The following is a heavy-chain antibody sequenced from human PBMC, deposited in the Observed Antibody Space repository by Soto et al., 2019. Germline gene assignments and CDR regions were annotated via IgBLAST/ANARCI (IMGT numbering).Heavy chain of an antibody. CDR1: GGPIYNSY. CDR3: AAANSGDYLYFDY. Sequence: SETLSLTCTVSGGPIYNSYWSWIRQPPGKGLECIGDIHHSGTTNYNPSLKSRVTISVDTAKSQFSLRLNSVTAADTAVYYCAAANSGDYLYFDYWSQGTLVTVSS. V-gene: IGHV4-59*01. D-gene: IGHD4-17*01. J-gene: IGHJ4*02. CDR2: IHHSGTT.